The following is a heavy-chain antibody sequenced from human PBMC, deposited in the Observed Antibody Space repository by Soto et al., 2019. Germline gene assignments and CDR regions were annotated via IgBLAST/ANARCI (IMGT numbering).Heavy chain of an antibody. V-gene: IGHV3-23*01. CDR2: ISGSGGSA. CDR1: GFTFSSYA. Sequence: GGSLRLSCAASGFTFSSYAMSWVRQAPGKGLEWVSTISGSGGSAYYADSVKGRFTISRDNSKNTLHLQMNSLRADDTAVYYCAKDGASGSYPPYYYYGMDVWGQGTTVTVSS. CDR3: AKDGASGSYPPYYYYGMDV. D-gene: IGHD1-26*01. J-gene: IGHJ6*02.